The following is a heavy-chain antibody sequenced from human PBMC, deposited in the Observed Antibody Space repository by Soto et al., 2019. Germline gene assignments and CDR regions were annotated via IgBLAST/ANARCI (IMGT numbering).Heavy chain of an antibody. Sequence: PVGSLRLSCTASGSCFSALAMHWIRQPPGKGLEWVAVVFNDESSISYADSVKGRFTISRDNSRNTLYLQMTSLRLEDTALYYCATGAAYYYDTSRYWGQGTLVTVSS. CDR2: VFNDESSI. J-gene: IGHJ4*02. V-gene: IGHV3-30-3*01. D-gene: IGHD3-22*01. CDR1: GSCFSALA. CDR3: ATGAAYYYDTSRY.